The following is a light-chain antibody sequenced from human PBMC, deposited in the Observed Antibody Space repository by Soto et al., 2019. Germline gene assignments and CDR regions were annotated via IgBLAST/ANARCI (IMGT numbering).Light chain of an antibody. CDR3: QQYGSPLWT. V-gene: IGKV3-20*01. Sequence: ENVLTQSPGTLSLSPGERATLSCRASQSVGSAWLAWYQQKPGQAPRLLLYSTSTRATGIPDRFSGSGSGTDFTLTISRLEPEDFPVYYCQQYGSPLWTFGQGTKVDVK. CDR1: QSVGSAW. J-gene: IGKJ1*01. CDR2: STS.